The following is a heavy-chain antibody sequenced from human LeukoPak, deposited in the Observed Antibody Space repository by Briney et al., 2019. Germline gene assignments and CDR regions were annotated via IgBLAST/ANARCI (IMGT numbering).Heavy chain of an antibody. J-gene: IGHJ3*02. V-gene: IGHV4-31*03. CDR3: ATPYCSGSSCLDGFNM. CDR2: KYYSGSA. CDR1: GVSVSDGRSY. Sequence: SQTLSLTCNVSGVSVSDGRSYWTWIRPHPGKGLEWIGYKYYSGSAKYNPSLKSRLTISIDTSKNQYFLQLSSVTAADTATYYCATPYCSGSSCLDGFNMWGQGTRVTVSS. D-gene: IGHD2-2*01.